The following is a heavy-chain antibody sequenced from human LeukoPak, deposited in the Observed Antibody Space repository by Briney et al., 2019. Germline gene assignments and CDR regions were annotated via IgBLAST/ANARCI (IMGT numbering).Heavy chain of an antibody. V-gene: IGHV3-7*03. CDR2: IKSDGSEE. Sequence: PGGSLRLSCAASGFTFNGYWVSWVRQAPGKGLEWVAIIKSDGSEEYYVDSVKGRFTVSRVNAKNSLFLQLNSLRAEDTAVYYCARESSWTFDVWGQGTMVTVSS. D-gene: IGHD3-3*01. J-gene: IGHJ3*01. CDR3: ARESSWTFDV. CDR1: GFTFNGYW.